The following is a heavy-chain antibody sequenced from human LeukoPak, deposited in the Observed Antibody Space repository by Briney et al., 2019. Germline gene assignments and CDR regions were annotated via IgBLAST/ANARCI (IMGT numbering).Heavy chain of an antibody. D-gene: IGHD1-26*01. CDR3: ARVGSWELQRVFDS. Sequence: PGGSLRLSCVSSGFTFSSYWMTWVRQVPGKGLEWEANIRQGGNENYYADSVEGRFTISRDNAKNSPFLQMDSLRVEDTAVYYCARVGSWELQRVFDSWGQGTLVTVSS. CDR1: GFTFSSYW. V-gene: IGHV3-7*01. J-gene: IGHJ4*02. CDR2: IRQGGNEN.